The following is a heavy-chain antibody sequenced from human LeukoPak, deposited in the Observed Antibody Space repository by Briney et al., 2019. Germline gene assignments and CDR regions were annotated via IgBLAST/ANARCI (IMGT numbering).Heavy chain of an antibody. D-gene: IGHD3-10*01. CDR1: GGSISSGGYS. CDR3: ARGQVLLGN. J-gene: IGHJ4*02. V-gene: IGHV4-61*08. Sequence: PSEALSLTCAVSGGSISSGGYSWSWIRQPPGKGLEWIGYIYYSGSTNYTPSLKSRVTISVDTSKNQFSLKLSSVTAADTAVYYCARGQVLLGNWGQGTLVTVSS. CDR2: IYYSGST.